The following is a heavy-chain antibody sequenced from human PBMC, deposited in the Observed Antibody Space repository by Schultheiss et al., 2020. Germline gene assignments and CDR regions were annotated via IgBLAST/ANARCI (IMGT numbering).Heavy chain of an antibody. D-gene: IGHD3-10*01. Sequence: GGSLRLSCAASGFTFSSYGMHWVRQAPGKGLEWVAVISYDGSNKYYADSVKGRFTISRDNSKNTLYLQMNSLRAEDTAVYYCANLSPTYYYGSGSYRAFVYWGQGTLVTVSS. CDR3: ANLSPTYYYGSGSYRAFVY. CDR1: GFTFSSYG. CDR2: ISYDGSNK. V-gene: IGHV3-30*18. J-gene: IGHJ4*02.